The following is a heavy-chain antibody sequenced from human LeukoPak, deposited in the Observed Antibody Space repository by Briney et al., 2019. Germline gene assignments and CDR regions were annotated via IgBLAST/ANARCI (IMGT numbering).Heavy chain of an antibody. CDR3: ARADSSGYPAAP. D-gene: IGHD3-22*01. J-gene: IGHJ5*02. Sequence: SVKVSCKASGAPFRNYALTGVRQAPGQGLEWMGRIVPFLDMTDYAQKSQGRVTFSADKSTSTAYMEVTSLRSDDTAMYYCARADSSGYPAAPWGQGTLVTVSS. V-gene: IGHV1-69*04. CDR1: GAPFRNYA. CDR2: IVPFLDMT.